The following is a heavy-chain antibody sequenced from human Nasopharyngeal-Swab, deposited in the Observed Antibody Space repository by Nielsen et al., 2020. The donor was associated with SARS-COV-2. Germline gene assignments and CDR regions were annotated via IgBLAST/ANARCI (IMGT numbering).Heavy chain of an antibody. D-gene: IGHD3-10*01. CDR1: GFTFSDHY. CDR3: ARSRMVRNERAFDY. V-gene: IGHV4-30-4*08. J-gene: IGHJ4*02. Sequence: LRLSCAASGFTFSDHYMDWVRQAPGKGLEWIGYIYYRSQTHYNPSLETRVSMSVDTSKNQFSLSLSSATTADTAVYYCARSRMVRNERAFDYWGLGIPVTVSS. CDR2: IYYRSQT.